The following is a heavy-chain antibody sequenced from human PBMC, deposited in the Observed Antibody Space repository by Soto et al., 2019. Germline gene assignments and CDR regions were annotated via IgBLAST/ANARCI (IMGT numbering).Heavy chain of an antibody. CDR2: ISGSGGST. V-gene: IGHV3-23*01. CDR1: GFTFSSYA. CDR3: AKDVLALWFGESIPYYFDY. D-gene: IGHD3-10*01. J-gene: IGHJ4*02. Sequence: GGSLRLSCAASGFTFSSYAMSWVRQAPGKGLEWVSAISGSGGSTYYADSVKGRFTISRDNSKNTLYLQMNSLRAEDTAVYYCAKDVLALWFGESIPYYFDYWGQGTLVTVSS.